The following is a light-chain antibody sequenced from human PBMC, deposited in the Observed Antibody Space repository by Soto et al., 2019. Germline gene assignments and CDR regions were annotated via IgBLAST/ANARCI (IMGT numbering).Light chain of an antibody. CDR3: SSYTSSSTVV. V-gene: IGLV2-14*01. J-gene: IGLJ2*01. CDR1: SSDVGGYNY. Sequence: QSALTQPASVSGSPGQSITISCTGTSSDVGGYNYVSWYQQHPGKAPKLMIYDVSNRPSGVSNRFSCSKSGNTASLTISGLQAEDEADYYCSSYTSSSTVVFGEGTKLTVL. CDR2: DVS.